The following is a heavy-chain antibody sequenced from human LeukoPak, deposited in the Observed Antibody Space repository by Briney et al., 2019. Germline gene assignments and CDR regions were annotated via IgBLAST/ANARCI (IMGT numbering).Heavy chain of an antibody. CDR2: IYHSGST. Sequence: SQTLSLTCTVSGGSISSGGYYWSWIRQLPGKGLEWIGYIYHSGSTYYNPSLKSRVSISVDKSMNQFSLRLTSVTAADTAVYYCARNRPLKSGVAYYYYYGMDVWGQGTTVLVSS. V-gene: IGHV4-31*03. CDR3: ARNRPLKSGVAYYYYYGMDV. D-gene: IGHD3-16*01. CDR1: GGSISSGGYY. J-gene: IGHJ6*02.